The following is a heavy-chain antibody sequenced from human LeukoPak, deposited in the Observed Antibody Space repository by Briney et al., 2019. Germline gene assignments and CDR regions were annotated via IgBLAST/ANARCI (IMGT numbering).Heavy chain of an antibody. D-gene: IGHD1-7*01. CDR3: ARADNWNYYGNFDY. J-gene: IGHJ4*02. V-gene: IGHV1-18*01. Sequence: ASVKVSCKAPGYTFTSYGISWVRQAPGQGLEWMGWISAYNGNTNYAQKLQGRVTMTTDTSTSTAYMELRSLRSDDTAVYYCARADNWNYYGNFDYWGQGTLVTVSS. CDR1: GYTFTSYG. CDR2: ISAYNGNT.